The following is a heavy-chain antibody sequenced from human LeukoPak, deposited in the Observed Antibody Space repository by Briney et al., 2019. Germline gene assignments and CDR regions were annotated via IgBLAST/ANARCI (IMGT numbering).Heavy chain of an antibody. V-gene: IGHV4-34*01. D-gene: IGHD1-1*01. CDR3: AKERVGAFDI. J-gene: IGHJ3*02. CDR2: INHSGST. Sequence: PSETLSLTCAVYGVSFSGYYWSWIRQPPGKGLEWIGEINHSGSTNYNPSLKSRVTISVDTSKSQFSLKLSSVTAADTAVYYCAKERVGAFDIWGQGTMVTVSS. CDR1: GVSFSGYY.